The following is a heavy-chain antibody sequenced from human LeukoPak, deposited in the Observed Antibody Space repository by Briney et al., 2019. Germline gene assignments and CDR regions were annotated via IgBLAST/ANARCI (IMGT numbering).Heavy chain of an antibody. V-gene: IGHV1-69*05. J-gene: IGHJ6*02. CDR2: IIPIFGTA. Sequence: ASVKVSCKASGGTFSSYAISWVRQAPGQGLEWMGGIIPIFGTANYAQKLQGRVTMTTDTSTSTAYMELRSLRSDDTAVYYCARDPPDCTNGVCYTRPYYYYGMDVWGQGTTVTVSS. CDR3: ARDPPDCTNGVCYTRPYYYYGMDV. CDR1: GGTFSSYA. D-gene: IGHD2-8*01.